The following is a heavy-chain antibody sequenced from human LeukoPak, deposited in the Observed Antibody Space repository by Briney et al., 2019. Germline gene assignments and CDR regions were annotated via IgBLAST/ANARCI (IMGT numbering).Heavy chain of an antibody. Sequence: PGGSLRLSCAASGFTFNNYGMSWVRQAPGKGLEWVANIRQDGSDKYYVDSVKGRFTISRDNDKNSLYLQMNSLRAEDTAVYYCARGYKYGTHFDYWGQGTLVTVSS. CDR1: GFTFNNYG. D-gene: IGHD5-18*01. J-gene: IGHJ4*02. CDR3: ARGYKYGTHFDY. V-gene: IGHV3-7*01. CDR2: IRQDGSDK.